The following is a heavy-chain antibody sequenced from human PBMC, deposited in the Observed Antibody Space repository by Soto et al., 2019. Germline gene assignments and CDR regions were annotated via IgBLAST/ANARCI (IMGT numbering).Heavy chain of an antibody. CDR1: GYTFTGYY. D-gene: IGHD6-13*01. V-gene: IGHV1-2*02. CDR2: INPNSGGT. CDR3: ARASSSWSYSYYYGMDV. J-gene: IGHJ6*02. Sequence: GASVKVSCKASGYTFTGYYMHWVRQAPGQGLEWMGWINPNSGGTNYAQKFQGRLTMTGDTSISTAYMELSRLRSDDTAVYYCARASSSWSYSYYYGMDVWGQGTTVTVSS.